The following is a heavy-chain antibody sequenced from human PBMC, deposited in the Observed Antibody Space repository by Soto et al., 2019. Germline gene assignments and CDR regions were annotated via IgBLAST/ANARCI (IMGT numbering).Heavy chain of an antibody. D-gene: IGHD1-26*01. CDR2: ISSTSSAI. Sequence: GALRLPCVLAGLSLSSYEMTWVRQAPGKGPEWVSYISSTSSAIYYADSVKGRFTISSDNAKNSLYLQMSSLSAEDTAVYYWARVLYATWSSVDYWGQGALVTVSA. V-gene: IGHV3-48*03. CDR3: ARVLYATWSSVDY. CDR1: GLSLSSYE. J-gene: IGHJ4*02.